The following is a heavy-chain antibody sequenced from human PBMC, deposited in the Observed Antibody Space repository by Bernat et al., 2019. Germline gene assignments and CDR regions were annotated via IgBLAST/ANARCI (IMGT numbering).Heavy chain of an antibody. V-gene: IGHV3-23*01. CDR3: AKGLGGNGIFYYYMDV. D-gene: IGHD3-16*01. Sequence: EVQLLESGGGLVQPGGSLRLSCAASGFTFSTYAMTWVRQAPGKGLGWLSGVSNSGGRTNYADSVKGRFTISRDNSKNTLYLQMISLRDEDSDVYYCAKGLGGNGIFYYYMDVWGEGTTVTVSS. J-gene: IGHJ6*03. CDR1: GFTFSTYA. CDR2: VSNSGGRT.